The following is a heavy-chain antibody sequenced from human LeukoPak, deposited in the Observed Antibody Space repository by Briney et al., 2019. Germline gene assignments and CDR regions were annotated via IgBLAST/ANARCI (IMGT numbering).Heavy chain of an antibody. J-gene: IGHJ4*02. CDR3: ARDSPRYFDWLFPGGPYFDY. CDR1: GYTFTSYG. D-gene: IGHD3-9*01. V-gene: IGHV1-18*01. Sequence: ASVKVSCKASGYTFTSYGISWVRQAPGQGLEWMGWISAYNGNTNYAQKLQGRVTMTTDTSTSTAYMELRSLRSDDTAAYYCARDSPRYFDWLFPGGPYFDYWGQGTLVTVSS. CDR2: ISAYNGNT.